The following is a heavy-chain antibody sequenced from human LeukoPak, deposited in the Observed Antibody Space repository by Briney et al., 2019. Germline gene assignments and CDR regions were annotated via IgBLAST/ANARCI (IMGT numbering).Heavy chain of an antibody. V-gene: IGHV3-7*03. CDR2: IKQDGGEK. CDR3: ATSQTTSGRYGNAFDI. J-gene: IGHJ3*02. D-gene: IGHD6-19*01. Sequence: GGSLRLSCVASGFTFSTYWMSWARQAPGKGLEWVANIKQDGGEKYSVDSVKGRFTISRDNAKSSLYLQMNNLRVEDTAVYYCATSQTTSGRYGNAFDIWGQGTMVTVSS. CDR1: GFTFSTYW.